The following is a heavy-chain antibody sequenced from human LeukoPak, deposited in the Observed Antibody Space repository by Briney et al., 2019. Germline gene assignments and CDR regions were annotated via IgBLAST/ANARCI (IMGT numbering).Heavy chain of an antibody. CDR2: IYYSGST. CDR3: ARADYSNYQVFFDY. D-gene: IGHD4-11*01. V-gene: IGHV4-30-4*01. CDR1: GGSISSGDYY. J-gene: IGHJ4*02. Sequence: SQTLSLTCTASGGSISSGDYYWSWIRQPPGKGLEWIGYIYYSGSTYYNPSLKSRVTISVDTSKNQFSLKLSSVTAADTAVYYYARADYSNYQVFFDYWGQGTLVTVSS.